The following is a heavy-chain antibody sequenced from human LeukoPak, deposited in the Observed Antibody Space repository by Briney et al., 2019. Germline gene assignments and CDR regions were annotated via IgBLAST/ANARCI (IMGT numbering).Heavy chain of an antibody. Sequence: RGSLRLPCAASGFTFSSYSMNWVRQAPGKGLEWVSSISSSSSYIYYADSVKGRFTISRDNAKSSLYLQMNSLRAEDTAVYYCARDSSTVFDAFDIWGQGTMVTVSS. J-gene: IGHJ3*02. CDR3: ARDSSTVFDAFDI. V-gene: IGHV3-21*01. D-gene: IGHD6-13*01. CDR1: GFTFSSYS. CDR2: ISSSSSYI.